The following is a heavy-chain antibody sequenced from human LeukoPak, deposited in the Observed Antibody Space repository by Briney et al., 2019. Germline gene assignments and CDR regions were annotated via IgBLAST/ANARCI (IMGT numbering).Heavy chain of an antibody. CDR3: ARNYGSGSYYAYYFDY. V-gene: IGHV3-20*01. CDR2: INWNGGST. CDR1: GFTFDDYG. Sequence: GGSLRLSCAASGFTFDDYGMSWVRQAPGKGLEWVSGINWNGGSTGYADSVKGRFTISRDNAKNSLYLQMNSLRAEDTALYHCARNYGSGSYYAYYFDYWGQGTLVTVSS. D-gene: IGHD3-10*01. J-gene: IGHJ4*02.